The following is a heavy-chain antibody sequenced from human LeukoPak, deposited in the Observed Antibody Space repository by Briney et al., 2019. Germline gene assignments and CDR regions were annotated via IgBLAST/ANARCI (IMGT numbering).Heavy chain of an antibody. V-gene: IGHV1-18*01. D-gene: IGHD4-11*01. J-gene: IGHJ6*04. CDR1: GYTFTSYG. CDR2: ISAYNGNT. CDR3: ASLRGDPYSNDGDV. Sequence: ASVKVSCKASGYTFTSYGISWGRQAPGQGLECMGWISAYNGNTNYAQKLQGRGTMTTDTSTSTAYMELGSLRCDDTAVYYCASLRGDPYSNDGDVWGKGTTVTVSS.